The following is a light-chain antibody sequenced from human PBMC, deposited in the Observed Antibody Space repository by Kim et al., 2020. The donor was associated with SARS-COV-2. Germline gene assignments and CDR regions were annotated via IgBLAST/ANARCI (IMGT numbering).Light chain of an antibody. CDR2: EVT. CDR1: SSDVGGYNL. V-gene: IGLV2-23*02. CDR3: CSYEGRLLL. J-gene: IGLJ2*01. Sequence: PGQSVTISCTGTSSDVGGYNLVSWYQQHPGKAPKVIIYEVTKRPSGVSDRFSASKSGNTASLTISGLHAEDEAEYYCCSYEGRLLLFGGGTQLTVL.